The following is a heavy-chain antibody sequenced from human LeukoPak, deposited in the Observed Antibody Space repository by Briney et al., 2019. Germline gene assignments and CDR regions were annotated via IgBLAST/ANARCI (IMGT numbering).Heavy chain of an antibody. CDR2: IYISGST. D-gene: IGHD2-21*02. V-gene: IGHV4-4*07. CDR3: ARAMGCGGDCYSLFDY. J-gene: IGHJ4*02. CDR1: GGSISSYY. Sequence: PSETLSLTCTVSGGSISSYYWNWIRQPAGKGLEWIGRIYISGSTNYNPSLKSRVTMSVDTSKNQFSLKLSSVTAADTAVYYCARAMGCGGDCYSLFDYWGQGTLVTVSS.